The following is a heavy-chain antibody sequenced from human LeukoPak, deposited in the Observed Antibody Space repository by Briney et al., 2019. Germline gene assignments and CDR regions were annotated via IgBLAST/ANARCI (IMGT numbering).Heavy chain of an antibody. Sequence: GGSLRLSCAASGFTFNNYFIMWVRQAQGKGLEGVSITSNSEGSTYYANSVKGRFTISRDTSQNTSYLQMNTLGPENTPVYYGPLGQAAYGGFASWAQGPLAT. CDR2: TSNSEGST. D-gene: IGHD4-17*01. CDR3: PLGQAAYGGFAS. J-gene: IGHJ4*02. CDR1: GFTFNNYF. V-gene: IGHV3-23*01.